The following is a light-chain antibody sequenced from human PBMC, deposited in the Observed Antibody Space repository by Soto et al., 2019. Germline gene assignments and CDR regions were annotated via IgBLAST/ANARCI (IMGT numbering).Light chain of an antibody. J-gene: IGKJ2*02. Sequence: EIVLTQSPGTLSLSPGERATLSCRASQSVSSSYLAWYQQKPGQAPRLLIYGASSRATSIPDRFSGSGSGTAFTLTISRLEPEDFAVYYCQQYDSALCAFGQGTKLEIK. CDR3: QQYDSALCA. V-gene: IGKV3-20*01. CDR1: QSVSSSY. CDR2: GAS.